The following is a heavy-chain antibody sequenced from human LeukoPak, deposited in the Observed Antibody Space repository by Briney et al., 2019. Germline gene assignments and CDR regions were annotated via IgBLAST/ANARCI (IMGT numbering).Heavy chain of an antibody. CDR1: GGSISDYY. V-gene: IGHV4-59*13. CDR2: IYYSGTT. D-gene: IGHD5-12*01. CDR3: ARTPRGGYRGYNFDS. J-gene: IGHJ4*02. Sequence: SETLSLTCTVSGGSISDYYWSWIRQPPGKGLEWIGYIYYSGTTNYNPSLKSRVTMSVDTSKNQFSLKVSSVTAADTAFYYCARTPRGGYRGYNFDSWGQGTLVTVSS.